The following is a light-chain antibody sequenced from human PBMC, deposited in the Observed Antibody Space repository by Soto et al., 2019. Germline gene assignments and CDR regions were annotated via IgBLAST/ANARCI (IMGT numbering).Light chain of an antibody. CDR3: HQGHNWPLT. J-gene: IGKJ2*01. CDR1: QSISSE. CDR2: GAS. Sequence: EVVMTQSPATLSVSPGERATLSCRASQSISSELAWYQQKPGQPPRLLIYGASTRATGVPARFTGSGSGSDFTLTISGLQYEDFAVYYCHQGHNWPLTFGQGTRLEL. V-gene: IGKV3-15*01.